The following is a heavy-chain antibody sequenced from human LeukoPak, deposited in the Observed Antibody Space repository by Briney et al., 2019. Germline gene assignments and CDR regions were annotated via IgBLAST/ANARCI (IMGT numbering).Heavy chain of an antibody. CDR3: ARDYYDSSGLSRGGY. J-gene: IGHJ4*02. Sequence: PGGSLRLSCAASGFTFSSYSMNWVRQAPGKGLEWVAYISGSGSTIYYADSVKGRFTISRDNAKNSLYLQMNSLRDEDTAVYYCARDYYDSSGLSRGGYWGQGTLVTVSS. D-gene: IGHD3-22*01. CDR1: GFTFSSYS. V-gene: IGHV3-48*02. CDR2: ISGSGSTI.